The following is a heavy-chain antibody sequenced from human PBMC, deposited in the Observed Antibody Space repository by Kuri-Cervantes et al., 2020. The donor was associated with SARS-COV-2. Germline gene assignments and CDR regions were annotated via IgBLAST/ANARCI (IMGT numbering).Heavy chain of an antibody. D-gene: IGHD3-16*01. CDR2: ISSSSSTI. V-gene: IGHV3-48*02. CDR1: GFTFSSYS. J-gene: IGHJ4*02. Sequence: GESLKISCAASGFTFSSYSMNWVRQAPGKGLEWVSYISSSSSTIYYADSVKGRFTISRDNAKNSLYLQMNSLRDEDTAVYYCAREPGGTFDYWGQGTLVTVSS. CDR3: AREPGGTFDY.